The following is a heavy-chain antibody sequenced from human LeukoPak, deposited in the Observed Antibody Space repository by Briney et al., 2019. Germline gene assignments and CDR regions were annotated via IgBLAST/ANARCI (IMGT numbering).Heavy chain of an antibody. Sequence: GGSLRLSCAASGFTFSRYLMHWVRQVPGKGLEWVSRLNEDGRTTTYADSVQGRFTIYRDNSQNTLYLQMNSLRAEDTALYYCARDLGGIAGSWGQGALVTVSS. CDR3: ARDLGGIAGS. CDR2: LNEDGRTT. CDR1: GFTFSRYL. J-gene: IGHJ1*01. V-gene: IGHV3-74*01. D-gene: IGHD1-26*01.